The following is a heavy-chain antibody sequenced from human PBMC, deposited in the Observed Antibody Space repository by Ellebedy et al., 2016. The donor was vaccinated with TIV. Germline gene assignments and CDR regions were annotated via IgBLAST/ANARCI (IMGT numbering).Heavy chain of an antibody. CDR2: IYYSGST. D-gene: IGHD3-3*01. Sequence: SETLSLTCTVSGGSISSYYWSWIRQPPGKGLECIGYIYYSGSTNYNPSLKSRVTISVDTSKNPFSLKLSSVTAADTAVYYCARATAKLFGAVMGPSDHWGQGALVTVSS. CDR3: ARATAKLFGAVMGPSDH. J-gene: IGHJ4*02. V-gene: IGHV4-59*01. CDR1: GGSISSYY.